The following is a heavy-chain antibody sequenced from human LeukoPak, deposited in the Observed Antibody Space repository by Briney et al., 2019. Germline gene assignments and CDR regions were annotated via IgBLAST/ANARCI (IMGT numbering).Heavy chain of an antibody. V-gene: IGHV3-7*01. D-gene: IGHD3-10*01. CDR1: GFTFSNYW. J-gene: IGHJ4*02. Sequence: GGSLRLSCEGSGFTFSNYWMGWVRQAPGKGLQWVANIKTDGSEKYYVDSVKGRFTISRDNAKNSLYLQMNSLRAEDTAVYYCARRGPYYYGSGSYPFDYWGQGTLVTVSS. CDR2: IKTDGSEK. CDR3: ARRGPYYYGSGSYPFDY.